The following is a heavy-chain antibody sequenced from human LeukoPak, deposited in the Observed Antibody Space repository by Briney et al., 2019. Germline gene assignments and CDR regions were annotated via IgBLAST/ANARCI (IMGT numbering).Heavy chain of an antibody. D-gene: IGHD2-21*01. V-gene: IGHV4-59*08. CDR2: IYYSGST. CDR1: GGSISSYY. J-gene: IGHJ4*02. CDR3: AIFSGVHDWRVDY. Sequence: SETLSLTCTVSGGSISSYYWSWIRQPPGKGLEWIGYIYYSGSTNYNPSLKSRVTISVDTSKNQFSLKLSSVTAADTAVYYCAIFSGVHDWRVDYWGQGTLVTVSS.